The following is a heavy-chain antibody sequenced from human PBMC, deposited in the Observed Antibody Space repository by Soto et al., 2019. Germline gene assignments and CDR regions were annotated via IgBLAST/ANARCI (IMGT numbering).Heavy chain of an antibody. J-gene: IGHJ6*02. V-gene: IGHV1-69*13. CDR1: GYTFSSYA. Sequence: ASVKVSCKASGYTFSSYAISWVRQAPGQGLEWMGGIIPIFGTANYAQKFQGRVTITADESTSTAYMELSSLRSEDTAVYYCARDMRDIVVVPAATLAGLYGMDVWGQGTTVTVSS. CDR3: ARDMRDIVVVPAATLAGLYGMDV. D-gene: IGHD2-2*01. CDR2: IIPIFGTA.